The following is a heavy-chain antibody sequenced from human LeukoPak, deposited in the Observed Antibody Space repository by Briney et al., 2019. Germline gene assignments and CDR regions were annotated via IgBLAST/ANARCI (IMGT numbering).Heavy chain of an antibody. CDR1: GYTFTGYY. V-gene: IGHV1-8*02. CDR3: ARGGRGWLEHAFDI. D-gene: IGHD6-19*01. J-gene: IGHJ3*02. Sequence: ASVKVSCKASGYTFTGYYMHWVRQAPGQGLEWMGWINPNSGNTGYAQKFQGRVTMTRNTSISTAYMELSSLRSEDTAVYYCARGGRGWLEHAFDIWGQGTMVTVSS. CDR2: INPNSGNT.